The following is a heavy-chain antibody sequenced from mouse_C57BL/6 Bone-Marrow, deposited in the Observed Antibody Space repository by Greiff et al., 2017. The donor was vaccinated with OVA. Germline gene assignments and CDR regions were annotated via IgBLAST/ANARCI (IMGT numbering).Heavy chain of an antibody. CDR2: INPYNGGT. CDR3: AGGGWSYYFDY. CDR1: GYTFTDYY. V-gene: IGHV1-19*01. D-gene: IGHD2-3*01. J-gene: IGHJ2*01. Sequence: EVQLQQSGPVLVKPGASVKMSCKASGYTFTDYYMNWVKQSHGKSLEWIGVINPYNGGTSYNQKFKGKATLTVDKSSSTAYMELNSLTSDDSAVYYCAGGGWSYYFDYWGQGTTLTVSS.